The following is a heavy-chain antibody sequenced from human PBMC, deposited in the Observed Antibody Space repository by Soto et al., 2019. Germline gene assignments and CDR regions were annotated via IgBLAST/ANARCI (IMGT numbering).Heavy chain of an antibody. Sequence: PSETLSLTCTVSGGSISSNFYYWGWIRQPPGKGLQWIGNIYYRGSTNYNPSLKSPVTISVDTSKNQFSLKLSSVTAADTAVYYCARVGFNWNDDYYGMDVWGQGTTVTVSS. CDR2: IYYRGST. D-gene: IGHD1-20*01. CDR3: ARVGFNWNDDYYGMDV. V-gene: IGHV4-39*01. J-gene: IGHJ6*02. CDR1: GGSISSNFYY.